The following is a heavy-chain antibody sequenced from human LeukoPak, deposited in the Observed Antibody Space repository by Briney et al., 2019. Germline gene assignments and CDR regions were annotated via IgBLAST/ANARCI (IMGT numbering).Heavy chain of an antibody. V-gene: IGHV3-23*01. CDR1: GFTFSNYA. Sequence: PGGSLRLSCEASGFTFSNYAMSWVRQAPGKGLEWVSAISGSGGSTYYADSVKGRFTISRDNSKNTLYLQMNSLRAEDTAVYYCAKGPDFWSGYYYYGMDVWAKGPRSPSP. CDR3: AKGPDFWSGYYYYGMDV. D-gene: IGHD3-3*01. CDR2: ISGSGGST. J-gene: IGHJ6*02.